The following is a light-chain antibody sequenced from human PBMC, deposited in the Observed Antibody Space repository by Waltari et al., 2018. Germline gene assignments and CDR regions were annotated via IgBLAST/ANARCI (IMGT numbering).Light chain of an antibody. J-gene: IGLJ3*02. CDR1: SGHSSTA. CDR3: QTGGHGTWV. CDR2: VNSDGSH. V-gene: IGLV4-69*01. Sequence: QLVLTQSPSASASLGASVKLTCPLSSGHSSTATAWLTQQPEKGPRYLMKVNSDGSHSKGDKIPDRFSGSSSGAEHFLTISSLQSEDEADYYCQTGGHGTWVFGGGTKLTVL.